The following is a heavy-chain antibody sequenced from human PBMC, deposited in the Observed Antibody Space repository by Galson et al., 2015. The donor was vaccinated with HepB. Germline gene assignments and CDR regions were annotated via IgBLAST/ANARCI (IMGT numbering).Heavy chain of an antibody. J-gene: IGHJ5*02. D-gene: IGHD3-10*01. V-gene: IGHV1-18*04. CDR3: ARDQPQHRYGSGSYNWFDP. CDR2: ISAHNDNT. CDR1: GYTFANYG. Sequence: SVKVSCKASGYTFANYGVNWVRQAPGQGLEWMGWISAHNDNTNYAHNLQGRVTMTIDTSTGTAYMELRSLRSDDTAVYYCARDQPQHRYGSGSYNWFDPWGQGTLVAVSS.